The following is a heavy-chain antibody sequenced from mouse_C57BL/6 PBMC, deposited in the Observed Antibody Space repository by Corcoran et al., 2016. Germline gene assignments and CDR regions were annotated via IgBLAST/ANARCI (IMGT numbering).Heavy chain of an antibody. V-gene: IGHV1-26*01. CDR3: ARSGYYGGYFDV. CDR2: INPNNGGT. D-gene: IGHD1-1*01. J-gene: IGHJ1*03. Sequence: EVQLQQSGPELVKPGASVKISCKAPGYTFTDYYMNWVKQSHGKSLEWIGDINPNNGGTSYNQKFKGKATLTVDKSSSTAYMELRSLTSEDSAVYYCARSGYYGGYFDVWGTGTTVTVSS. CDR1: GYTFTDYY.